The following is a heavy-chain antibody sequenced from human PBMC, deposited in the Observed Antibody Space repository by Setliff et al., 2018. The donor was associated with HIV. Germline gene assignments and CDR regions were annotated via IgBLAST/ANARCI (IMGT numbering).Heavy chain of an antibody. V-gene: IGHV4-4*08. CDR1: GGSISSYY. D-gene: IGHD3-16*01. CDR3: ARDRMGKGGLDY. CDR2: IYTSGST. Sequence: SQTLSLTCTVSGGSISSYYWSWIRQPPGKGLEWIGYIYTSGSTNYNPSLKSRVTISVDTSKNQFSLKLSSVTAADTAVYYCARDRMGKGGLDYWGQGTLVTVS. J-gene: IGHJ4*02.